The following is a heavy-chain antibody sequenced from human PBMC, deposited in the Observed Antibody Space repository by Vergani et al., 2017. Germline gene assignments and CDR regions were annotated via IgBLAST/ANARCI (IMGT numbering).Heavy chain of an antibody. V-gene: IGHV3-48*01. J-gene: IGHJ6*02. CDR2: FSSSSSTI. CDR3: AGGGKWFGELPMGYGMDV. D-gene: IGHD3-10*01. CDR1: GFTFSSYS. Sequence: EVQLVESGGGLVQPGGSLRLSCAASGFTFSSYSMNWVRQAPGKGLEWVSYFSSSSSTIYYADSVKGRFTISRDNAKNSLYLQMNSLRAEDTAVYYCAGGGKWFGELPMGYGMDVWGQGTTVTVSS.